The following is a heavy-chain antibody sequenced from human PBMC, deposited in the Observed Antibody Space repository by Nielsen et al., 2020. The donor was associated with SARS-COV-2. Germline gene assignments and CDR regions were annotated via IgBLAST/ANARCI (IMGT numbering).Heavy chain of an antibody. J-gene: IGHJ4*02. CDR2: IGYSGST. Sequence: WIRQPPGKGLEGIGSIGYSGSTYYNPSLKSRVTISVDTSKNQFSLKLSSVTAADTAVYYCARNARSRGDYWGQGTLVTVSS. CDR3: ARNARSRGDY. D-gene: IGHD1-26*01. V-gene: IGHV4-39*07.